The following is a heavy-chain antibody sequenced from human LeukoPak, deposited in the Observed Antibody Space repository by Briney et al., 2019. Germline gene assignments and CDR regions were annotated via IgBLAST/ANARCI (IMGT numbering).Heavy chain of an antibody. Sequence: ETLSLTCTVSGYSISSGYYWGWIRQPPGKGLEWVSVIYSGGSTYYADSVKGRFTISRDNSKNTLYLQMNSLRAEDTAVYYCARDGGYCSGGSCLGDAFDIWGQGTMVTVSS. J-gene: IGHJ3*02. D-gene: IGHD2-15*01. CDR1: GYSISSGYY. V-gene: IGHV3-66*01. CDR3: ARDGGYCSGGSCLGDAFDI. CDR2: IYSGGST.